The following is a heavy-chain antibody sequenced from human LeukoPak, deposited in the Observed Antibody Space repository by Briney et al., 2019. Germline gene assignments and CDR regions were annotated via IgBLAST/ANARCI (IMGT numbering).Heavy chain of an antibody. CDR1: GYSFTSYW. CDR3: ARQFETIAVAGNYFDY. V-gene: IGHV5-10-1*01. D-gene: IGHD6-13*01. CDR2: IDPSDSYT. Sequence: GESLKISCKGSGYSFTSYWISWVRQMPGKGLEWMGRIDPSDSYTNYSPSFQGHVTISADKSISTAYLQWSSLKASDTAMYYCARQFETIAVAGNYFDYWGQGTLVTVSS. J-gene: IGHJ4*02.